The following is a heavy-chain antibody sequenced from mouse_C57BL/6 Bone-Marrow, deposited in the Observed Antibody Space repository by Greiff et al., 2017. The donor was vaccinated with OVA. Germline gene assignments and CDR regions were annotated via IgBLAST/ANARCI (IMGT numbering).Heavy chain of an antibody. D-gene: IGHD2-3*01. CDR1: GYTFTSYW. CDR3: ARSGMIYDGYSYYFDY. J-gene: IGHJ2*01. CDR2: IHPNSGST. V-gene: IGHV1-64*01. Sequence: VQLQQPGAELVKPGASVKLSCKASGYTFTSYWMHWVKQRPGQGLEWIGMIHPNSGSTNYNEKFKSKATLTVDKSSSTAYMQLSSLTSEDSAVYYCARSGMIYDGYSYYFDYWGQGTTLTVSS.